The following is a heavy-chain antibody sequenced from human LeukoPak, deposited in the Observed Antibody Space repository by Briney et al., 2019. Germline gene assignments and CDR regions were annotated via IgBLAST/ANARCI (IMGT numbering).Heavy chain of an antibody. V-gene: IGHV3-7*03. D-gene: IGHD2-2*01. CDR1: GFTFSSYW. Sequence: GGSLRLSCAASGFTFSSYWMSWVRQAPGKGLEWVANIKQDGSEKYYVDSVKGRFTISRDNAKNSLYLQMNSLRAEDTAVYYCAKGAVVVPAALTVWGQGTLVTVSS. CDR3: AKGAVVVPAALTV. CDR2: IKQDGSEK. J-gene: IGHJ4*02.